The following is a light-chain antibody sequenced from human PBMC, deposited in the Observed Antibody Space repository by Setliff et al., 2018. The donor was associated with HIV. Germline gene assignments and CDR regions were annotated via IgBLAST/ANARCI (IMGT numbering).Light chain of an antibody. V-gene: IGLV2-23*02. CDR3: CSYAGSSTYV. CDR1: SSNIGAGYD. CDR2: EVS. J-gene: IGLJ1*01. Sequence: QSVLTQPPSVSGAPGQRVTISCTGSSSNIGAGYDVHWYQQHPGKAPKLMIYEVSKRPSGVSNRFSGSKSGNTASLTISGLQAEDEADYYCCSYAGSSTYVFETGTKVTVL.